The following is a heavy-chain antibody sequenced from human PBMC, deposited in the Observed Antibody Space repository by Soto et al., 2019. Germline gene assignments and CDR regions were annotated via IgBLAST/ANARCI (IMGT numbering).Heavy chain of an antibody. V-gene: IGHV4-34*01. D-gene: IGHD3-16*02. J-gene: IGHJ6*02. Sequence: SETLSLTCAVYGGSFSGYYWSWIRQPPGKGLEWIGEINHSGSTNYNPSLKSRVTISVDTSKNQFSLKRSSVTAADTAVYYCARGRHYDYVWGSYPLYYYYGMDVWGQGTTVTVSS. CDR1: GGSFSGYY. CDR3: ARGRHYDYVWGSYPLYYYYGMDV. CDR2: INHSGST.